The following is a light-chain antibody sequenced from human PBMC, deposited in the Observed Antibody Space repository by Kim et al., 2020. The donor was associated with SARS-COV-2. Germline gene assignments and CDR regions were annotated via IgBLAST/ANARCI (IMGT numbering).Light chain of an antibody. CDR2: QES. V-gene: IGLV3-1*01. CDR1: KLGDKY. Sequence: VAESPEQTASITCSGEKLGDKYAGWYQQKPRQSPVLVIYQESKRPSGIPERFSGSNSGNTATLTISGTQTMDEADYYCQVWDSTWVFGGGTQLTVL. J-gene: IGLJ3*02. CDR3: QVWDSTWV.